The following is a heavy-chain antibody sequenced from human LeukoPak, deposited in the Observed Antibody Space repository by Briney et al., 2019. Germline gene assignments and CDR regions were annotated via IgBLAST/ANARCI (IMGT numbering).Heavy chain of an antibody. J-gene: IGHJ4*02. CDR3: ARAVGGYHFDY. V-gene: IGHV4-30-4*08. CDR2: IFHTGST. D-gene: IGHD3-16*01. Sequence: SWIRQPPGKGLEWIGYIFHTGSTYYSPSLKSRVTISVDTSKNQFSLRLSSVTAADTAVYYCARAVGGYHFDYWGQGTLVTVSS.